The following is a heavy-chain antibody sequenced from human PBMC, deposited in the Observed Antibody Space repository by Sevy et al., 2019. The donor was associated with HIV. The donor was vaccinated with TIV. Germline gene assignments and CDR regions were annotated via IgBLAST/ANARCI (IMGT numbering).Heavy chain of an antibody. CDR1: GDSVSSNSAA. CDR2: TYYRPKWYN. V-gene: IGHV6-1*01. D-gene: IGHD5-12*01. J-gene: IGHJ5*02. Sequence: SQTLSLTCTISGDSVSSNSAAWNWIRQSPSRGLEWLGRTYYRPKWYNDYAVSVKSRITINPDTSKNQFTLQLNSVTPEYTAVYYCAREWWITNWFDPWGQGTLVTVSS. CDR3: AREWWITNWFDP.